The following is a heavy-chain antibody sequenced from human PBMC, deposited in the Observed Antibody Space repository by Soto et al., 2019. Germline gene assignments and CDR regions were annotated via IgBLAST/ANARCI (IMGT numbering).Heavy chain of an antibody. CDR2: ISWDGGST. V-gene: IGHV3-43*01. Sequence: GGSLRLSCAASGFTFDDYTMHWVRQATGKGLEWVSLISWDGGSTYYADSVKGRLTISRDNSKNSLYLQMNILRTEDTALYYCAKDNGYRSTWAFDYWGQGTLVTVSS. CDR1: GFTFDDYT. CDR3: AKDNGYRSTWAFDY. J-gene: IGHJ4*02. D-gene: IGHD6-13*01.